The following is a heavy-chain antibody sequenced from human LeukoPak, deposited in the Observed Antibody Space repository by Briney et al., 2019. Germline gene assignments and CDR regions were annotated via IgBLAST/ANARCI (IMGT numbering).Heavy chain of an antibody. J-gene: IGHJ1*01. V-gene: IGHV4-59*01. CDR2: IYHSGST. CDR1: GDSISSYF. D-gene: IGHD3-3*01. Sequence: SETLSLTCTVSGDSISSYFWSWVRQPPGKRLEYIGYIYHSGSTNYNPSLKSRVTMSVDTSKNQFSLKLRSVTAADTAVYYCARGHTYYDFWSGYYAQYFQHWGQGTLVTVSS. CDR3: ARGHTYYDFWSGYYAQYFQH.